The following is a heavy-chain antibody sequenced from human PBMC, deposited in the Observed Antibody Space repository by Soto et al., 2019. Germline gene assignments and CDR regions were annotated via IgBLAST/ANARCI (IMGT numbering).Heavy chain of an antibody. CDR2: IYHNGYT. D-gene: IGHD6-6*01. CDR3: ASDATYSLGPTASSAP. J-gene: IGHJ5*02. CDR1: GGSISSSNW. V-gene: IGHV4-4*02. Sequence: QVQLQESGPGLVKPSGTLSLTCVVSGGSISSSNWWSWVRQPPGKGLEWIGEIYHNGYTNYNQSLKCRVPMAVAKSKNQFSLNRTAVTPAATAVYYYASDATYSLGPTASSAPWGQGATVPVSS.